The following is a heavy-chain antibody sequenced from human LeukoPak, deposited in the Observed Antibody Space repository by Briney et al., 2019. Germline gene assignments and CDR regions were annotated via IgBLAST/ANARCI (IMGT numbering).Heavy chain of an antibody. CDR3: TLLDYGDY. Sequence: SLRLSCAASGFTFSDYYMSWIRQAPGKGLEWVSFIRSKAYGGTTEYAASVKGRFTISRDDSKSIAYLQMNSLKTEDTAVYYCTLLDYGDYWGQGTLVTVSS. CDR1: GFTFSDYY. V-gene: IGHV3-49*03. J-gene: IGHJ4*02. CDR2: IRSKAYGGTT. D-gene: IGHD4-17*01.